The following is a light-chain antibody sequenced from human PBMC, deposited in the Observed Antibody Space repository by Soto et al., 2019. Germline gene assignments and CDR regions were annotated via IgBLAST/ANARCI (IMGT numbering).Light chain of an antibody. CDR3: QQYGSTGT. J-gene: IGKJ1*01. V-gene: IGKV3-20*01. CDR2: DAS. CDR1: RSLSSDY. Sequence: IVLMQSPATLSLSPGERATLSCRASRSLSSDYLAWYQQKPGQAPRLLFYDASRRATGTPDRFSVSGSGTDFTLTISRLEPEDFAVYYCQQYGSTGTFGQGTKVDIK.